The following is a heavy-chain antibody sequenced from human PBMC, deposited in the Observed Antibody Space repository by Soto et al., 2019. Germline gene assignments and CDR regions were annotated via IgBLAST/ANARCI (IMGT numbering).Heavy chain of an antibody. Sequence: QVQLVQSGAEVKKPGSSVKVSCKASGGTFSSYAISWVRQAPGQGLEWMGGIIPIFGTANYAQKIPGRVTITADESTSTAYMELSSLRSEDTAVYYCARDLYSSSWKPGSSYGMDVWGQGTTVTVSS. D-gene: IGHD6-13*01. CDR2: IIPIFGTA. J-gene: IGHJ6*02. V-gene: IGHV1-69*01. CDR1: GGTFSSYA. CDR3: ARDLYSSSWKPGSSYGMDV.